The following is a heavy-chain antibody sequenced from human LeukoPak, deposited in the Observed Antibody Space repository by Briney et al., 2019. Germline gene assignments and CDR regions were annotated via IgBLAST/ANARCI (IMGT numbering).Heavy chain of an antibody. D-gene: IGHD7-27*01. CDR1: GFTFDDFG. CDR2: INWNGETI. Sequence: TGGSLRLSCATSGFTFDDFGMAWVRQVPGKGPEWVSGINWNGETIAYRDSVKGRFTISRDSARRSVYLQMNSLRDEDTALYYCAKEKGANWDPFDYWGRGTLVIVSS. CDR3: AKEKGANWDPFDY. V-gene: IGHV3-20*04. J-gene: IGHJ4*02.